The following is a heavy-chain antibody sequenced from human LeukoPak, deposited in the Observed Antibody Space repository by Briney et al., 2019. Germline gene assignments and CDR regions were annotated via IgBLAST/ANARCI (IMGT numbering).Heavy chain of an antibody. D-gene: IGHD4/OR15-4a*01. Sequence: GGSLRLSCTVSGFTVSSNSMSWVRQPPGKGLEWVSFIYSDNTHYSDSVKGRFTISRDNSKNTLYLQMNSLRAEDTAVYYCARRAGAYSHPYDYWGQGTLVTVSS. CDR2: IYSDNT. V-gene: IGHV3-53*01. J-gene: IGHJ4*02. CDR3: ARRAGAYSHPYDY. CDR1: GFTVSSNS.